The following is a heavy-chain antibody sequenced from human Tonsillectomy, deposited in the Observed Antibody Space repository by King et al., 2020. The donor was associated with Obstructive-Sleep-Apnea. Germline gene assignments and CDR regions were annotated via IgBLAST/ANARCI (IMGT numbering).Heavy chain of an antibody. Sequence: VQLQESGPGLVKPSETLSLTCDVSGGSIRSYYWNWIRQPAGKGLEWIGRVYSGGSTKYNPSLQSRVSMSAETSSNLFSLRLNSVTAADTAVSYCARDTYLDSSGYYSFAFDVWGQGILVTVSS. CDR1: GGSIRSYY. CDR3: ARDTYLDSSGYYSFAFDV. D-gene: IGHD3-22*01. J-gene: IGHJ4*01. CDR2: VYSGGST. V-gene: IGHV4-4*07.